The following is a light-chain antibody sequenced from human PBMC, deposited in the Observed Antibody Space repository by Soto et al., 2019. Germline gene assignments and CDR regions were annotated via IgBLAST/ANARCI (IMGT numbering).Light chain of an antibody. Sequence: DIHLSQSPSFLSASVGDRVTITCRASQGISSFLAWYQQKPGKAPNLLMYAASTLQSGVPSRFSGGESGTEYTLTISSLQPEDSATYYCQQYNSYWTFGQGTKVDIK. CDR1: QGISSF. CDR2: AAS. J-gene: IGKJ1*01. V-gene: IGKV1-9*01. CDR3: QQYNSYWT.